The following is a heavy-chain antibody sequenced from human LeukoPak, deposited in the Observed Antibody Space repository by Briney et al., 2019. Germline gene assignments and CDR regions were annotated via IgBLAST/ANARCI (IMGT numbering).Heavy chain of an antibody. Sequence: PSETLSLTCSVSGGSISSSYWSWIRQAPGKGLEWIGQIYYSGSTNYNPSLKSRVTISVDTSTNQFSLKLRSMTAADTAVYYCAREGMIATGREPAEFWAQGTMVTVSS. J-gene: IGHJ3*01. V-gene: IGHV4-59*01. D-gene: IGHD3-22*01. CDR1: GGSISSSY. CDR3: AREGMIATGREPAEF. CDR2: IYYSGST.